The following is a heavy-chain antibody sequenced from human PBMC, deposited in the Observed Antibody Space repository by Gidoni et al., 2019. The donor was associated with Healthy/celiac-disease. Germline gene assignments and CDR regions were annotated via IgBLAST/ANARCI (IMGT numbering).Heavy chain of an antibody. V-gene: IGHV1-69*01. Sequence: QVQLVQSGAEVKKPGSSVQVSCKASGGPFSSYAISWVRQAPGQGLEWMGGIIPIFGTANYAQKFQGRVTITADESTSTAYMELSSLRSEDTAVYYCARSLSETPIYDILTGYYVAPDYWGQGTLVTVSS. CDR3: ARSLSETPIYDILTGYYVAPDY. D-gene: IGHD3-9*01. CDR1: GGPFSSYA. J-gene: IGHJ4*02. CDR2: IIPIFGTA.